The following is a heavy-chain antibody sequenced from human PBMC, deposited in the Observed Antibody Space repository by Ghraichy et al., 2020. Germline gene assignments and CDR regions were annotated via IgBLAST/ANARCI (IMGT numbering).Heavy chain of an antibody. Sequence: SETLSLTCAVLGESFSGYQWNWLRQTPGKGPEWIGEINHSGTRNYNPSLKSRVTISVDTSKRQFSLKLRSVTAADTAVYYCARGLPILARRDCFDIWGHGTSVIVSS. J-gene: IGHJ6*02. CDR2: INHSGTR. CDR1: GESFSGYQ. V-gene: IGHV4-34*01. CDR3: ARGLPILARRDCFDI. D-gene: IGHD3-3*01.